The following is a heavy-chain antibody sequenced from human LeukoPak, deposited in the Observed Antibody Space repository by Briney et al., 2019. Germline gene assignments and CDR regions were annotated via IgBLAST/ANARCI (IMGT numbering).Heavy chain of an antibody. D-gene: IGHD6-13*01. Sequence: VASVKVSCKASGYTFTSYDINWVRQATGQGLEWMGWMNPNSGGTNYAQKFQGRVTMTRDTSISTAYMELSRLRSDDTAVYYCAREAAAGDYYFDYWGQGTLVTVSS. V-gene: IGHV1-2*02. J-gene: IGHJ4*02. CDR1: GYTFTSYD. CDR3: AREAAAGDYYFDY. CDR2: MNPNSGGT.